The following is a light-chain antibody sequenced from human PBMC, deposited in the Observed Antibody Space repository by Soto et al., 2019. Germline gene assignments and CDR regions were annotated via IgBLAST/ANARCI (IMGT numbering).Light chain of an antibody. J-gene: IGKJ2*01. Sequence: EIVLTQSPATLSLSPGERATLSCRASQGVGTYLAWYQQKPGQAPRLLIYDASNRATGIPDRFSGSGSGTDFTLTSSSLEPEDFAIYYCQQRSNWYTFGQGTKLEIK. V-gene: IGKV3-11*01. CDR2: DAS. CDR3: QQRSNWYT. CDR1: QGVGTY.